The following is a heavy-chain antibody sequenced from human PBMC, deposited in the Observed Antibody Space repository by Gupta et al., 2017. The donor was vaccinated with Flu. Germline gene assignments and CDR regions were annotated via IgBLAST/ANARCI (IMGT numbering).Heavy chain of an antibody. CDR3: ARGLLDY. Sequence: QVQLLQSGSQIASPGASIKVCCEPSGYSFSAFQLHWVRQVPGQGLEWMGWINPQRRGTDYAPKFRGRVTMTADSSTSTVYMELSSLTSDDTALYFCARGLLDYWGQGTLVTVSS. V-gene: IGHV1-2*02. CDR1: GYSFSAFQ. D-gene: IGHD2-21*02. J-gene: IGHJ4*02. CDR2: INPQRRGT.